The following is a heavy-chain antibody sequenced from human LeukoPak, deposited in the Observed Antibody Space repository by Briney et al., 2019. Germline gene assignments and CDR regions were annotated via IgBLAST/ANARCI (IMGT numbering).Heavy chain of an antibody. CDR3: ARGDGYKFFDY. J-gene: IGHJ4*02. CDR2: ISYDGSNK. V-gene: IGHV3-30-3*01. Sequence: GGSLRLSCAASGFTFSSYAMRWVRQAPGKGLEWVAVISYDGSNKYYADSVKGRFTISRDNSKNTLYLQMNSLRAEDTAVYYCARGDGYKFFDYWGQGTLVTVSS. CDR1: GFTFSSYA. D-gene: IGHD5-24*01.